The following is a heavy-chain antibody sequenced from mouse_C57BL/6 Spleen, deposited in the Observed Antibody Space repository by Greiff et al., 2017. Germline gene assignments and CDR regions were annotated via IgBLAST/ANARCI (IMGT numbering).Heavy chain of an antibody. Sequence: VKLQQPGAELVKPGASVKLSYKASGYTFTSYWMHWVKQRPGRGLEWIGRIDPNSGGTKYNEKFKSKATLTVDKPSSTAYMQLSSLTSEDSAVYYCARHDYYGSSLREYFDVWGTGTTVTVSS. V-gene: IGHV1-72*01. CDR1: GYTFTSYW. CDR3: ARHDYYGSSLREYFDV. D-gene: IGHD1-1*01. CDR2: IDPNSGGT. J-gene: IGHJ1*03.